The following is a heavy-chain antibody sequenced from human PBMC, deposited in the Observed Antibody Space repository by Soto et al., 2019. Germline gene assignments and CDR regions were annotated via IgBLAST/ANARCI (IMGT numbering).Heavy chain of an antibody. CDR1: GVSVSSGDYY. CDR3: ARAHYDILTGYPTHAFDI. D-gene: IGHD3-9*01. J-gene: IGHJ3*02. CDR2: IYYTGRT. V-gene: IGHV4-30-4*01. Sequence: SETLSLTCTVSGVSVSSGDYYWSWIRQPPGKGLEWIGYIYYTGRTYYNPSLKSRVIISVDASKNQFSLKLSSVTAAEKAVYYCARAHYDILTGYPTHAFDIWGQGTMVTVSS.